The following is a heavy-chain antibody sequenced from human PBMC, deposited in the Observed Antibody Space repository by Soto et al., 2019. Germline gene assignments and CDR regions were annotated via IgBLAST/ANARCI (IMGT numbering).Heavy chain of an antibody. CDR1: GYSFTSYW. J-gene: IGHJ6*02. Sequence: GESLKISCKGSGYSFTSYWIGWVRQMPGKGLEWMGIIYPGDSDTRYSPSFQGQVTISADKSISTAYLQWSSLRASDTAMYYCARTRHGSGSYYNVHYYYYYGMDVWGQGTTVTVSS. D-gene: IGHD3-10*01. V-gene: IGHV5-51*01. CDR3: ARTRHGSGSYYNVHYYYYYGMDV. CDR2: IYPGDSDT.